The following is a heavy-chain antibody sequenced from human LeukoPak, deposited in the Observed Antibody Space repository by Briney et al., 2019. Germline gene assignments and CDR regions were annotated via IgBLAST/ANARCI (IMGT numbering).Heavy chain of an antibody. CDR3: AGSSSSGAFDI. CDR2: IYYSGST. J-gene: IGHJ3*02. V-gene: IGHV4-59*01. Sequence: ASETLSLTCTVSGGSISSYYWSWIRQPPGKGLEWIGHIYYSGSTNFNPSLKSRVTISVDTSKNQFSLKLSSVTAADTAVYYCAGSSSSGAFDIWGQGTMVTVSS. CDR1: GGSISSYY. D-gene: IGHD6-6*01.